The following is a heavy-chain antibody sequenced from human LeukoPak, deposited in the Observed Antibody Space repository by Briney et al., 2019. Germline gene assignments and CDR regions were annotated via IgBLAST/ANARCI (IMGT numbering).Heavy chain of an antibody. CDR3: LRDAQRPRLTPDY. D-gene: IGHD6-25*01. V-gene: IGHV1-18*01. Sequence: ASVKVSRKASGYTFNTYGISWVRQAPGQGLEWMGWISTYNGDTNYVQNLQGRVTMTTDTSTSTAYMELMSLRSDDTAVYYCLRDAQRPRLTPDYWGQGTLVTVSS. CDR2: ISTYNGDT. J-gene: IGHJ4*02. CDR1: GYTFNTYG.